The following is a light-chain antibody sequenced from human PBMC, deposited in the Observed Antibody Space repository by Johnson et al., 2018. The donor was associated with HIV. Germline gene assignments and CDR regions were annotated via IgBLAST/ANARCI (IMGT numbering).Light chain of an antibody. CDR3: GTWDSSLSAYV. CDR1: SSNIGNTY. J-gene: IGLJ1*01. V-gene: IGLV1-51*01. CDR2: DNN. Sequence: QSILTQPPSVSAAPGQKVTISCSGSSSNIGNTYVSWYQQLPGTAPKLLIYDNNRRPSGTPDRFSGSKSGTSATLGITGLQTGDEADYYCGTWDSSLSAYVFGTGTKVTGL.